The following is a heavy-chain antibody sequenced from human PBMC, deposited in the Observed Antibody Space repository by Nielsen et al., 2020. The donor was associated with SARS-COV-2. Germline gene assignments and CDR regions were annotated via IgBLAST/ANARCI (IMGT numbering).Heavy chain of an antibody. CDR1: GGSISSSSYY. CDR3: ASSQLNYGMDV. D-gene: IGHD2-2*01. Sequence: SETLSLTCTVSGGSISSSSYYWGWIRQPPGKGLEWIGSIYYSGSTYYNPSLKSRVTISVDTSKNQFSLKLSSVTAADTAVYYCASSQLNYGMDVWGQGTTVTVSS. J-gene: IGHJ6*02. V-gene: IGHV4-39*07. CDR2: IYYSGST.